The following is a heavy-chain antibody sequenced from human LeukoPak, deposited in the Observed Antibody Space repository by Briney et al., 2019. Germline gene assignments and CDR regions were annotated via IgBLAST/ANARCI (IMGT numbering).Heavy chain of an antibody. D-gene: IGHD3-10*01. CDR1: GFTFSSYA. CDR3: AKDLELTYYGSGSYFNY. Sequence: GGSLRLSCAASGFTFSSYAMSWVRQAPGKGLEWVSTISGSGGSTYYADSVRGRFTISRDNSKNTLDLQMNSLRAEDTAVYYCAKDLELTYYGSGSYFNYWGQGTLVTVSS. CDR2: ISGSGGST. J-gene: IGHJ4*02. V-gene: IGHV3-23*01.